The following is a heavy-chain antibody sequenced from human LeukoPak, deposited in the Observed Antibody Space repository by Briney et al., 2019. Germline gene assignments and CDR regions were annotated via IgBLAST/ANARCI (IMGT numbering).Heavy chain of an antibody. V-gene: IGHV3-21*01. Sequence: GGSLRLSCAASGFTFSSYSMNWVRQAPGKGLEWVSSISSSSYIYYADSVKGRFTISRDNAKNSLYLQMNSLRAEDTAVYYCARDRISRPRAFDIWGQGTMVTVSS. J-gene: IGHJ3*02. CDR3: ARDRISRPRAFDI. CDR1: GFTFSSYS. D-gene: IGHD2/OR15-2a*01. CDR2: ISSSSYI.